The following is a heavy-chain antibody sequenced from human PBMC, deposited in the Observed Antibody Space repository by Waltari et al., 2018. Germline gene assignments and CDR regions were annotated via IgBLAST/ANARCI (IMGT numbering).Heavy chain of an antibody. Sequence: EVQLVESGGGLVKPGGSLRLSCVASGFTFSSYSMNWVRQAPGKGLEWVSSISSSSSYVYYADSVKGRFTISRDNAKNTLYLQMNSLRAEDTAVYYCARERTVTKPIYYYYGMDVWGQGTTVTVSS. J-gene: IGHJ6*02. CDR1: GFTFSSYS. V-gene: IGHV3-21*01. D-gene: IGHD4-4*01. CDR2: ISSSSSYV. CDR3: ARERTVTKPIYYYYGMDV.